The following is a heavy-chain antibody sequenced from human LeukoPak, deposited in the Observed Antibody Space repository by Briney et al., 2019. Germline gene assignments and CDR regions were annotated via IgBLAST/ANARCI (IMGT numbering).Heavy chain of an antibody. J-gene: IGHJ6*02. CDR2: IYYSGST. V-gene: IGHV4-39*06. Sequence: SETLSLTCTVSGGSIRSSSYYWGWIRQPPGKGLEWIGSIYYSGSTYYNPSLKSRVTISVDTSKNQFPLKLSSVTAADTAVYYCARSRLEQLVRDYYYYGMDVWGQGTTVTVSS. D-gene: IGHD6-13*01. CDR1: GGSIRSSSYY. CDR3: ARSRLEQLVRDYYYYGMDV.